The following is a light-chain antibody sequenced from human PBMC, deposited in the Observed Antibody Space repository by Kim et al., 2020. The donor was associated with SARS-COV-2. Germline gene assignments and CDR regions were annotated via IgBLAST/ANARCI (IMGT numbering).Light chain of an antibody. CDR3: QQYSDWPPLT. V-gene: IGKV3-15*01. CDR2: GAS. J-gene: IGKJ4*01. Sequence: SPGERVHLSCRASQSITYYLAWYQHKPGQAPRVLIYGASVRDTGVPARFSGSGSGTDFTLTITNLQSEDSGIYYCQQYSDWPPLTFGGGTKVDIK. CDR1: QSITYY.